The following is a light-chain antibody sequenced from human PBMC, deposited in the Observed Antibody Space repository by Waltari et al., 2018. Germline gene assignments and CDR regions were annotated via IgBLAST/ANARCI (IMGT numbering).Light chain of an antibody. Sequence: QSVLTQPPSASGTPGQRVTISCSGTSSNLGNNVVNWYQQVPGTAPKLLIYRNELRSSGGPERCSASKSGTSASLAISGLQAEDEAEYYCASWDDSLNGHWVFGGGTKVTVL. CDR1: SSNLGNNV. J-gene: IGLJ3*02. CDR2: RNE. V-gene: IGLV1-44*01. CDR3: ASWDDSLNGHWV.